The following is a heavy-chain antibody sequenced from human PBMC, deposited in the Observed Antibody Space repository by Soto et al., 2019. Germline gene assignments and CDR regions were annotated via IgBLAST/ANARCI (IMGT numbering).Heavy chain of an antibody. CDR3: ARWGPCSSTSCYSYGMDV. Sequence: ASVKVSFKASGYTFTTYAMHWVRQAPGQRLEWMGWINAGNDNTKYSQKFQGRVTITRDTSASTAYMELSGLRSEDTAVYYCARWGPCSSTSCYSYGMDVWGLGTTVTVS. CDR2: INAGNDNT. CDR1: GYTFTTYA. J-gene: IGHJ6*02. D-gene: IGHD2-2*02. V-gene: IGHV1-3*01.